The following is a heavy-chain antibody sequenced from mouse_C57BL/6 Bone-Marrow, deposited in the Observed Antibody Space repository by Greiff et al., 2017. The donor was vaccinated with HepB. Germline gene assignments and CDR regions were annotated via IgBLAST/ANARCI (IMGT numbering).Heavy chain of an antibody. V-gene: IGHV1-81*01. CDR1: GYTFTSYG. J-gene: IGHJ4*01. D-gene: IGHD1-1*01. Sequence: VQLQESGAELARPGASVKLSCKASGYTFTSYGISWVKQRTGQGLEWIGEIYPRSGNTYYNEKFKGKATLTADKSSSTAYMELRSLTSEDSAVYFCASYYYGGFFMDYWGQGTSVTVSS. CDR3: ASYYYGGFFMDY. CDR2: IYPRSGNT.